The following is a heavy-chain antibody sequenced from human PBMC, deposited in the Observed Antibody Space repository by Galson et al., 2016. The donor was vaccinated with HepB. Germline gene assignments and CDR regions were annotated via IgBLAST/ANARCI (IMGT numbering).Heavy chain of an antibody. D-gene: IGHD2-2*01. J-gene: IGHJ4*02. CDR2: IRTRTYGGTI. V-gene: IGHV3-49*03. Sequence: SLRLSCATSGFNFGDYTMNWFRQAPGKGLEWVGFIRTRTYGGTIKYAASVKGRFIISRDDSKATAYLQMDSLKAEDSSIYYFSRLFDWVFTSAMYDYWGPGTLVTVSS. CDR1: GFNFGDYT. CDR3: SRLFDWVFTSAMYDY.